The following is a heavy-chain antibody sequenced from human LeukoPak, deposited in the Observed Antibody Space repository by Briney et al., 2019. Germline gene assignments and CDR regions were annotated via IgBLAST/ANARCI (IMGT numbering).Heavy chain of an antibody. J-gene: IGHJ3*02. V-gene: IGHV3-9*01. CDR3: ARTDSSGYSPWTEAFGI. D-gene: IGHD3-22*01. CDR1: GFTFDDYA. Sequence: PGGSLRLSCAASGFTFDDYAMHWVRQAPGKGLEWVSGISWNSGSIGYADSVKGRFTISRDNAKNSLYLQMNSLRAEDTALYYCARTDSSGYSPWTEAFGIWGQGTMVTVSS. CDR2: ISWNSGSI.